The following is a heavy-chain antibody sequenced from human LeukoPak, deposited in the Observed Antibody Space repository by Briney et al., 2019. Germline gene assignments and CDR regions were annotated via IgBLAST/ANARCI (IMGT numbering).Heavy chain of an antibody. J-gene: IGHJ4*02. V-gene: IGHV4-59*01. Sequence: SETLSLTCTVSGGSLSSYYWSWIRQPPGKGLEWIGNICYSGSTNYNPSLKSRVTMSVDTSKSQFSLKVSSVTAVDTAVYYCARDGGGKSRPFDYWGQGTPVTVSS. CDR2: ICYSGST. CDR3: ARDGGGKSRPFDY. CDR1: GGSLSSYY. D-gene: IGHD4-23*01.